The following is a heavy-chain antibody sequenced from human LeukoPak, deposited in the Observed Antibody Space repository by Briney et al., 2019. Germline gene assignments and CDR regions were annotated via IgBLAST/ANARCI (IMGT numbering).Heavy chain of an antibody. CDR2: IRSKANSYAT. J-gene: IGHJ4*02. D-gene: IGHD2-15*01. V-gene: IGHV3-73*01. Sequence: PGGSLRLSCAASGFTFSGSAMHWVRQASGKGLEWVGRIRSKANSYATAYAASVKGRFTISRDDSKNTAYLQMNSLKTEDTAVYYCTRRISPEHFDYWGQGTLVTVSS. CDR3: TRRISPEHFDY. CDR1: GFTFSGSA.